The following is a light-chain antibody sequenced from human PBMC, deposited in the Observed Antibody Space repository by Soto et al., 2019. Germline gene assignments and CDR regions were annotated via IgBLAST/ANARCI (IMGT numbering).Light chain of an antibody. V-gene: IGLV3-21*04. CDR2: YDS. Sequence: SYELTQPPSVSVAPGKTARITCGGINIGSKSVHWYQQKPGQAPVLVIYYDSDRPSGIPERFSGSNSGNTATLTISRVEAGDEADYYCQVWDSTSVVVFGGGTKLTVL. CDR1: NIGSKS. CDR3: QVWDSTSVVV. J-gene: IGLJ2*01.